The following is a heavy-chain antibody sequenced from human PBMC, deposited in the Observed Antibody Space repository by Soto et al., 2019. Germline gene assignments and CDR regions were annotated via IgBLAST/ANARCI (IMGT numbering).Heavy chain of an antibody. CDR3: AREKDMVGRGNYFYTMDV. Sequence: PGGSLRLSCAASGFTFTNYARNWVRQAPDKGLEWVANIKEDGSEKDYVDSVKGRFTISRDNGKNSLFLQMDNLRDEDTAVYYCAREKDMVGRGNYFYTMDVWGQGTTVTVSS. D-gene: IGHD1-26*01. J-gene: IGHJ6*01. V-gene: IGHV3-7*01. CDR2: IKEDGSEK. CDR1: GFTFTNYA.